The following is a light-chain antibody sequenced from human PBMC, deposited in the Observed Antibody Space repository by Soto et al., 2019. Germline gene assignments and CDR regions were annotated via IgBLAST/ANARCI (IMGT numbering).Light chain of an antibody. J-gene: IGLJ1*01. V-gene: IGLV2-14*01. CDR2: DVY. Sequence: QSALTQPASVSGSPGQSITISCTGTSSDIGAYDYVSWYQQFPGTAPKLMLYDVYRRPSGVSTRVSCSKSGNTASLTISGIQAEDEADYYCSSYTCTNTPQVFGSGTKLTVL. CDR3: SSYTCTNTPQV. CDR1: SSDIGAYDY.